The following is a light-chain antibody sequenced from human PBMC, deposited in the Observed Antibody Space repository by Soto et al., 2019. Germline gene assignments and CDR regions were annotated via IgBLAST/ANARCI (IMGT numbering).Light chain of an antibody. Sequence: EIVLTQSPGTLSLSPGERATLSCRASQSVSSSYLAWYQQKPGQAPRLLIYGASSRATGIPDRFSGSGSGTDFTLTISRLEPEDFAVYYCQQYRSSPPGTFGGGTKVEIK. J-gene: IGKJ4*01. V-gene: IGKV3-20*01. CDR1: QSVSSSY. CDR2: GAS. CDR3: QQYRSSPPGT.